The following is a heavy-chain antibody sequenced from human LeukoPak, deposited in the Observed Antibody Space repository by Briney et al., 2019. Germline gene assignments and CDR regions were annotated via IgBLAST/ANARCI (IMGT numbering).Heavy chain of an antibody. D-gene: IGHD3-9*01. CDR3: SRGSYDILTGYSTLGEY. Sequence: SETLSLTCTVSGGSISSSTYYWGWIRQPPGKGLEWIGSVYYTGSTYYNPSLKSRITILLDTSKNQISLKLSSVTAADTAVYYCSRGSYDILTGYSTLGEYWGQGTLVTVSS. J-gene: IGHJ4*02. CDR1: GGSISSSTYY. V-gene: IGHV4-39*01. CDR2: VYYTGST.